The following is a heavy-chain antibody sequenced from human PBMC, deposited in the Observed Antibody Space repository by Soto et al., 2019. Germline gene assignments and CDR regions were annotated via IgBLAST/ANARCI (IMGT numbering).Heavy chain of an antibody. Sequence: EVQLVESGGGLVKPGGSLRLSCAASGFTFSSYTMYWVRQAPGMGLEWVSSISTSSNYIYYADSVKGRFTISRDNAKNSLYLQMTSLRAEDTAVYFCARAFSNGYFDYWGQRILVTVSS. V-gene: IGHV3-21*02. CDR3: ARAFSNGYFDY. CDR2: ISTSSNYI. D-gene: IGHD4-4*01. J-gene: IGHJ4*02. CDR1: GFTFSSYT.